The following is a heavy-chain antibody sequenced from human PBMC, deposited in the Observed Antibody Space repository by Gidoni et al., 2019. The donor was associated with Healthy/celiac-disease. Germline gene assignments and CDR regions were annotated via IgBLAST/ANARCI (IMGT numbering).Heavy chain of an antibody. CDR1: GSTFSTYA. V-gene: IGHV3-23*01. CDR2: VSGSSSSK. D-gene: IGHD3-22*01. CDR3: AKTYYYDSSGYAYYFDY. Sequence: EVQLLESGGGLVQPGGSLRLSCAASGSTFSTYAMSWVRQAPGKGLEWVSTVSGSSSSKYYADSVKGRFTISRDNSKNTLYLQMNSLRAEDTAVYYCAKTYYYDSSGYAYYFDYWGQGTLVTVSS. J-gene: IGHJ4*02.